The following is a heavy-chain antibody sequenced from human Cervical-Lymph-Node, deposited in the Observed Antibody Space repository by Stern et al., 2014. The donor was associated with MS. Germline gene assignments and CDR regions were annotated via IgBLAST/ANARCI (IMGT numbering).Heavy chain of an antibody. D-gene: IGHD4-17*01. CDR1: GYTFTSYW. Sequence: EVQLVESGPEVKRPGESLKISCQASGYTFTSYWIGWVRQMPGKGLEWIAIIFPGGSDIRYSPSFQGQVTISADKSTSTAYLQWNNRKASDTAIYYCARQRCFDYWGQGTLVTVSS. CDR2: IFPGGSDI. CDR3: ARQRCFDY. J-gene: IGHJ4*02. V-gene: IGHV5-51*01.